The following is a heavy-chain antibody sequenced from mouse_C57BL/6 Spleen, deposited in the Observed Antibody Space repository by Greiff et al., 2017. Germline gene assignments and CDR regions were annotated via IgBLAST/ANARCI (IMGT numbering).Heavy chain of an antibody. CDR3: ARGDDEGFAY. CDR1: GFTFSDYY. Sequence: EVKVVESEGGLVQSGSSMKLSCTASGFTFSDYYMAWVRQVPEKGLEWVANINYDGSSTYYLDSLKSRFIISRDNAKNILYLQMSSLKSEDTATYYCARGDDEGFAYWGQGTLVTVSA. J-gene: IGHJ3*01. V-gene: IGHV5-16*01. CDR2: INYDGSST. D-gene: IGHD2-12*01.